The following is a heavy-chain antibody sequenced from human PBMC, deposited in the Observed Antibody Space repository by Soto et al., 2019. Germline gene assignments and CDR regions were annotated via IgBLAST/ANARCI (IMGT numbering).Heavy chain of an antibody. J-gene: IGHJ2*01. V-gene: IGHV4-34*01. CDR2: IKHSGST. CDR1: GGSFSEYY. CDR3: AITSCLGDSCYYYL. D-gene: IGHD2-21*02. Sequence: PSETLSLTCAVYGGSFSEYYWSWIRQPPGKGLEWIGEIKHSGSTRYNPSLKSRGTISVDTSKNQFSLKLSSVTAADTAMYYCAITSCLGDSCYYYLCGRGTLVTVSS.